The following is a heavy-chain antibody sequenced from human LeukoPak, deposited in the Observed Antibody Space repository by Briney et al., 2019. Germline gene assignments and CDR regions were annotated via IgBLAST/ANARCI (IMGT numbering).Heavy chain of an antibody. D-gene: IGHD3-16*02. V-gene: IGHV4-39*07. CDR2: IYYSGSI. CDR1: GGYITSSGYY. J-gene: IGHJ4*02. CDR3: ARVMYYDYVWGSYRPRYFDY. Sequence: SETLSLICTVSGGYITSSGYYWDWIRQPPGRGLEWIGSIYYSGSIYYNSSLKSRVTISVDTSKNQFSLKLSSVTAADTAVYYCARVMYYDYVWGSYRPRYFDYWGQGTLVTVSS.